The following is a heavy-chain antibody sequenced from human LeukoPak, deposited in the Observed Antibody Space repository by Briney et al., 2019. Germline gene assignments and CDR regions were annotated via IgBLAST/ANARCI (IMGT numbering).Heavy chain of an antibody. CDR2: IYYSGST. Sequence: SETLSLTCTVSGGSVSSGSYYWSWIRQPPGKGLEWIGYIYYSGSTNYNPSLKSRVTISVDTSKNQFSLKLNSVTAADTAVYYCARLRGGYSGYDWYVDYWGQGTLVTVSS. J-gene: IGHJ4*02. CDR3: ARLRGGYSGYDWYVDY. D-gene: IGHD5-12*01. V-gene: IGHV4-61*01. CDR1: GGSVSSGSYY.